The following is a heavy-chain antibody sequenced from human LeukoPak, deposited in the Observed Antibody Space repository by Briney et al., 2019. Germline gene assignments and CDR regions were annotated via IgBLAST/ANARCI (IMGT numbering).Heavy chain of an antibody. Sequence: SETLSLTCTVSGGSISNYYWSWIRQPPGKGLEWIGYIYYSGSTYYNPSLKSRVTISVDTSKNQFSLKLSSVTAADTAVYYCARHEGYSYGHYYFDNWGQGTLVTVSS. CDR3: ARHEGYSYGHYYFDN. CDR2: IYYSGST. V-gene: IGHV4-59*08. CDR1: GGSISNYY. J-gene: IGHJ4*02. D-gene: IGHD5-18*01.